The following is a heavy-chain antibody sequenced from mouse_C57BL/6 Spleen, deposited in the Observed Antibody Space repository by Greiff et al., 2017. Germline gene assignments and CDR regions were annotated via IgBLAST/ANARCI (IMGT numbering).Heavy chain of an antibody. CDR1: GYTFTDYE. CDR2: IDPETGGT. Sequence: QVQLQQSGAELVRPGASVTLSCKASGYTFTDYEMHWVKQTPVHGLEWIGAIDPETGGTAYNQKFKGKAILTADKSSSTAYMGLRRLTSEDTAVYYCTNRFEGAYWGQGTLVTGSA. CDR3: TNRFEGAY. V-gene: IGHV1-15*01. J-gene: IGHJ3*01.